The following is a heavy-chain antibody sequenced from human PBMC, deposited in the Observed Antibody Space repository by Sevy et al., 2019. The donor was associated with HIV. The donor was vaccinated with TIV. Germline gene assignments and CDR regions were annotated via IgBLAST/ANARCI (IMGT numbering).Heavy chain of an antibody. CDR2: ISGSGGST. V-gene: IGHV3-23*01. CDR3: AKDPPVLRFLEWLLYSRHYYGMDV. J-gene: IGHJ6*02. D-gene: IGHD3-3*01. Sequence: GGSLRLSCAASGFTFSSYAMSWVRQAPGKGLEWVSAISGSGGSTYYADSVKGRFTISRDNSKNTLYLQMNSLRAEDTAVYYCAKDPPVLRFLEWLLYSRHYYGMDVRGQGTTVTVSS. CDR1: GFTFSSYA.